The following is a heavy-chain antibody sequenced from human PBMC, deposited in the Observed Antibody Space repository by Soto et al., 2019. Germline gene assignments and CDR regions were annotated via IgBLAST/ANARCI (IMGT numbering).Heavy chain of an antibody. J-gene: IGHJ4*02. CDR2: INPNNGRT. V-gene: IGHV1-2*02. CDR1: GYTFTDSF. Sequence: ASVKVSCKASGYTFTDSFIHWVRQAPGQGLEWMGWINPNNGRTTLAPNFQGRVTLSRDTSINTAYMHLSRLRSDDTAVYYCAREDADRGSFDFWGQGTLVTVSS. CDR3: AREDADRGSFDF.